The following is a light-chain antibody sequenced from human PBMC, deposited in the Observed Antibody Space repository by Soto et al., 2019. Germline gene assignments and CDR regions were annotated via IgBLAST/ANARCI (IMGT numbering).Light chain of an antibody. CDR2: GAS. J-gene: IGKJ1*01. V-gene: IGKV3-20*01. Sequence: EIVLTQSPGTLSSSPGERVTLSCRASHFITSNYLAWYQQKPGQAPRLLIFGASIRATGLPGRFSGGGSGADFTLTISRLETEDVAVYYCQQYGSSPGTFGPGTEVEIE. CDR1: HFITSNY. CDR3: QQYGSSPGT.